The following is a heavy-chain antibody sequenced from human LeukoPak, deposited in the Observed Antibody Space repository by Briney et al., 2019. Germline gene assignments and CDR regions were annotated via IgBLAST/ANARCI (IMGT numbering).Heavy chain of an antibody. Sequence: SETLSLTCAVYGGSFSGYYWSWIRQPPGKGLEWIGEINHSGSTNYNPSLKSRVTISVDTSKNQFSLKLSSVTAADTAVYYCARGRPMVKWLWENYFDYWGQGTLVTVSS. CDR3: ARGRPMVKWLWENYFDY. D-gene: IGHD5-18*01. CDR1: GGSFSGYY. J-gene: IGHJ4*02. V-gene: IGHV4-34*01. CDR2: INHSGST.